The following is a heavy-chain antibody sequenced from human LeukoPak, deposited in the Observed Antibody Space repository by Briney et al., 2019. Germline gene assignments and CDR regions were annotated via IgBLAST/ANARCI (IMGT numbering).Heavy chain of an antibody. Sequence: SETLSLTCAVYGESFSGYYWSWIRQPPGKGLEWIGEINHSGSTNYNPSLKSRVTISVDTSKNQFSLKLSSVTAADTAVYYCARGRGIWGQGTLVTVSS. V-gene: IGHV4-34*01. CDR3: ARGRGI. CDR1: GESFSGYY. J-gene: IGHJ4*02. CDR2: INHSGST.